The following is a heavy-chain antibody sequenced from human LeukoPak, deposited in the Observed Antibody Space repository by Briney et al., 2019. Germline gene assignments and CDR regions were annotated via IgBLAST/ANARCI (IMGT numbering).Heavy chain of an antibody. Sequence: GGSLRLSCAASGFTFSDYYMSWIRQAPGKGLEWVSYISTSGSTIYDADSVKGRFTISRDNAKNSLYLQMNSLRVEDTAVYYCARDLEAAAGIGYWGQGTLVTVSS. CDR2: ISTSGSTI. D-gene: IGHD6-13*01. CDR1: GFTFSDYY. CDR3: ARDLEAAAGIGY. V-gene: IGHV3-11*01. J-gene: IGHJ4*02.